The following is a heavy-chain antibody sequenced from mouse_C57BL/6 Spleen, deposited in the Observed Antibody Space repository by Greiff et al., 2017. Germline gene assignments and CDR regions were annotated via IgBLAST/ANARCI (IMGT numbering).Heavy chain of an antibody. D-gene: IGHD3-3*01. CDR2: IWSGGST. CDR1: GFSLTSYG. J-gene: IGHJ4*01. V-gene: IGHV2-2*01. Sequence: QVQLKESGPGLVQPSQSLSISCTVSGFSLTSYGVHWVRQSPGKGLEWLGVIWSGGSTDYNAAIISRLSISKDNTKCQVFFKMISRQADDAAIYYCARKSSVGTGAMDYWGQGTSVTVSS. CDR3: ARKSSVGTGAMDY.